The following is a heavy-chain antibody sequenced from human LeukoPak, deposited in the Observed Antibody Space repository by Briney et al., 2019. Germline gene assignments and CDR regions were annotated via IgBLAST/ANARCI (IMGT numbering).Heavy chain of an antibody. CDR1: GYIFTSYW. D-gene: IGHD3-22*01. CDR3: ARRRDYYDSSGYPLPGYYYYYMDV. CDR2: IYPGDSDP. Sequence: GESLKISCKGSGYIFTSYWIGWVRQMPGKGLEWMGIIYPGDSDPRYSPSFQGQVTISADKSISTAYLQWSSLKASDTAMYYCARRRDYYDSSGYPLPGYYYYYMDVWGKGTTVTVSS. V-gene: IGHV5-51*01. J-gene: IGHJ6*03.